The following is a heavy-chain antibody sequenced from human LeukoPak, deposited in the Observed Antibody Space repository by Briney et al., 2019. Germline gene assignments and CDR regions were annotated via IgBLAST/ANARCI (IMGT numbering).Heavy chain of an antibody. CDR2: ISDGDGNT. CDR1: GFTSSIYA. D-gene: IGHD3-22*01. V-gene: IGHV3-23*01. J-gene: IGHJ4*02. Sequence: PGGSLRLSCAASGFTSSIYARCGFRQAPGKGLGWVSTISDGDGNTYYADSVKGRFSISRDSSKNTLYLQMNSLRAEDTAVYYCAKDVFLLVSSGSVDSRGQGTLVTVSS. CDR3: AKDVFLLVSSGSVDS.